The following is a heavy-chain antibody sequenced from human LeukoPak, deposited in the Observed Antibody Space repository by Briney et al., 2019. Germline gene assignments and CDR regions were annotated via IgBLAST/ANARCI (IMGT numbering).Heavy chain of an antibody. CDR1: GYTFTGYY. V-gene: IGHV1-2*02. D-gene: IGHD2-2*01. CDR3: ARFRDLGYCSSTSCYWFDP. Sequence: ASVKVSCKASGYTFTGYYMHWVRQAPGQGLEWMGWINPNSGGTNYAQKFQGRVTMTRDTSISTAYMELSRLRSDDTAVYYCARFRDLGYCSSTSCYWFDPWGQGTLVTVSS. CDR2: INPNSGGT. J-gene: IGHJ5*02.